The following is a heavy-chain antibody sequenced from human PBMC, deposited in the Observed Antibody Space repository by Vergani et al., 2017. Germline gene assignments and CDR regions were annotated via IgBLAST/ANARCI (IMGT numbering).Heavy chain of an antibody. CDR2: IIPIFGTA. Sequence: QVQLVQSGAEVKKPGSSVKVSCKASGGTFSSYAISWVRQAPGQGLEWMGRIIPIFGTANYAQKFQGRVTITADESTSTAYMELSSLRSEDRAVYYCASRYCSSTSCLISGWFDPWGQGTLVTVSS. V-gene: IGHV1-69*13. J-gene: IGHJ5*02. CDR1: GGTFSSYA. D-gene: IGHD2-2*01. CDR3: ASRYCSSTSCLISGWFDP.